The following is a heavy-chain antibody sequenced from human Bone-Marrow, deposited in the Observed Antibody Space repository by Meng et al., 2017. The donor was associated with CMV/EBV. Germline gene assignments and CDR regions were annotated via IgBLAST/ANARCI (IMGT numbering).Heavy chain of an antibody. D-gene: IGHD4-11*01. CDR2: IYHSGST. V-gene: IGHV4-4*02. Sequence: SETLSLTCAVSGGSISSSNWWSWVRQPPGKGLEWIGEIYHSGSTNYNPSLKSRVTISRDNSKNTLYLQMNSLRAEDTAVYYCARDLFSNKPRYYFDYWGQGTLVTVSS. CDR3: ARDLFSNKPRYYFDY. CDR1: GGSISSSNW. J-gene: IGHJ4*02.